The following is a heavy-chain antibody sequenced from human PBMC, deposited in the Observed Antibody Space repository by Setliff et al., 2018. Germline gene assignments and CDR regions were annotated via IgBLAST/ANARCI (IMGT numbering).Heavy chain of an antibody. CDR1: GATFSSYG. CDR2: TIPIFGTA. V-gene: IGHV1-69*05. Sequence: ASVKVSCKASGATFSSYGISWVRQAPGQGLEWMGGTIPIFGTANYAQKFQGRLTITTVGSTSTAYMELSSLRSEDTAVYYCARADYIRYFYMDAWGKGTTVTVSS. J-gene: IGHJ6*03. D-gene: IGHD4-4*01. CDR3: ARADYIRYFYMDA.